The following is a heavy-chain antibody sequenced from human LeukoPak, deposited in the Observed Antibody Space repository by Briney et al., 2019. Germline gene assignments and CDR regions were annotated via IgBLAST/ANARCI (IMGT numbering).Heavy chain of an antibody. CDR2: IYYSGST. V-gene: IGHV4-59*01. CDR3: ARERYYYGSGSYYDPWWCDL. D-gene: IGHD3-10*01. Sequence: SETLSLTCTVSGGSISSYYWSWIRQPPGKGLEWIGYIYYSGSTNYNPSLKSRVTISVDTSKNQFSLKLSSVTAADTAVYYCARERYYYGSGSYYDPWWCDLWGQGTLVRVSS. CDR1: GGSISSYY. J-gene: IGHJ5*02.